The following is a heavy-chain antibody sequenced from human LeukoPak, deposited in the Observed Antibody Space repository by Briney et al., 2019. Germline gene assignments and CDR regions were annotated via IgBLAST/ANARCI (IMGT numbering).Heavy chain of an antibody. V-gene: IGHV3-74*01. CDR3: ARTPAAGYYYYGMDV. D-gene: IGHD6-13*01. Sequence: PGGSLRLSCAASGFTFSSYWMHWVRQAPGKGLVWVSHINCDGSSTSYADSVKGRFTISRDNAKNTLYLQMNSLRAEDTAVYYCARTPAAGYYYYGMDVWGQGTTVTVSS. J-gene: IGHJ6*02. CDR1: GFTFSSYW. CDR2: INCDGSST.